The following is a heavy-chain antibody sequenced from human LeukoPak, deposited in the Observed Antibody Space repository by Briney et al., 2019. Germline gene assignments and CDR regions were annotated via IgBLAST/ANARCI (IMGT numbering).Heavy chain of an antibody. Sequence: RASVKVSCKASGGTFSSYAISWVRQAPGQGLEWMGGIIPIFGTANYAQKFQGRVTITADESTSTAYMELSSLRSEDTAVYYCARDLGASYGMDVWGQGTTVTVSS. CDR1: GGTFSSYA. CDR2: IIPIFGTA. D-gene: IGHD3-16*01. J-gene: IGHJ6*02. V-gene: IGHV1-69*13. CDR3: ARDLGASYGMDV.